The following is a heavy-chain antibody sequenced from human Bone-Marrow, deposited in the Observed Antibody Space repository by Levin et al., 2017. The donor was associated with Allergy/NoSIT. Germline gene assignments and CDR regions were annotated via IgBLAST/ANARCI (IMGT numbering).Heavy chain of an antibody. D-gene: IGHD3-3*01. V-gene: IGHV3-7*03. Sequence: GESLKISCAASGFTFSSYWMNWVRQAPGKGLEWVASIKQDESEKYYVDSVKGRFTISRDNAKNSLYLERNSLRAEDTAVYYCARVLSPTISGVASDYWGQGPLVTVSS. CDR1: GFTFSSYW. CDR3: ARVLSPTISGVASDY. J-gene: IGHJ4*02. CDR2: IKQDESEK.